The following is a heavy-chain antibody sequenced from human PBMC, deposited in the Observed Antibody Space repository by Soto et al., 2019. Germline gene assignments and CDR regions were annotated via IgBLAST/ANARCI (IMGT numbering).Heavy chain of an antibody. CDR1: GFSVSSNY. D-gene: IGHD3-3*02. CDR2: IHSGGDT. V-gene: IGHV3-66*01. J-gene: IGHJ4*02. CDR3: VRDPGYSQPYLEYLFY. Sequence: EVQLVESGGGLVQPGGSLRLSCTVSGFSVSSNYMSWVRQAPGKGLEWVSIIHSGGDTYYADSVKDRFTISKDRSRNTVHLEMNNLRVDETAGYYCVRDPGYSQPYLEYLFYGGQGTLVTVSS.